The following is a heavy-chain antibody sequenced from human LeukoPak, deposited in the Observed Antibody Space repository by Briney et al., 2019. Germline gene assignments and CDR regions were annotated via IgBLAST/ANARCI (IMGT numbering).Heavy chain of an antibody. J-gene: IGHJ5*02. D-gene: IGHD4-17*01. CDR2: INPNSGGT. CDR1: GYTFTGYY. V-gene: IGHV1-2*02. Sequence: ASVRVSCKASGYTFTGYYMHWVRQAPGQGLEWMGWINPNSGGTNYAQKFQGRVTMTRNTSISTAYMELSSLRSEDTAVYYCAAETVESPGPWGQGTLVTVSS. CDR3: AAETVESPGP.